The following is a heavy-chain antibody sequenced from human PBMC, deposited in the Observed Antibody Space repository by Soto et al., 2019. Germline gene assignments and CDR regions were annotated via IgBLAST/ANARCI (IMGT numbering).Heavy chain of an antibody. Sequence: SETLSLTCTVSGGSLSSGGHYWSWIRQHPGKGLEWIGHIYDSVNTYYSPSLRSRVTISAEMSKNQFSLNLRSVTAADTAVYYCARVDHRGYFAILTDYWGQGTLVTVSS. CDR3: ARVDHRGYFAILTDY. J-gene: IGHJ4*02. V-gene: IGHV4-31*03. CDR1: GGSLSSGGHY. D-gene: IGHD3-9*01. CDR2: IYDSVNT.